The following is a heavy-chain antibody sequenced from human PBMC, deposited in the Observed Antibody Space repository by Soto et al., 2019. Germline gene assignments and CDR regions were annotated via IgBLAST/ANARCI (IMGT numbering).Heavy chain of an antibody. J-gene: IGHJ4*02. CDR1: GGTFSSHA. V-gene: IGHV1-69*01. CDR2: IIPIFETA. Sequence: QVHLVQSGAEVTKAGSSVKVSCKASGGTFSSHAFSWVRQAPGQGLEWVGGIIPIFETANYAQEFQGRVTISADESTNTGILELNNLRSDDTALYFCAIGDRSSWIGNHWGPGTQVTVS. D-gene: IGHD6-6*01. CDR3: AIGDRSSWIGNH.